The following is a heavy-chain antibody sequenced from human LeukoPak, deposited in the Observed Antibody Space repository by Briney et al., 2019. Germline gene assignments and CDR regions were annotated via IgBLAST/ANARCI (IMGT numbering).Heavy chain of an antibody. V-gene: IGHV3-74*01. D-gene: IGHD2-2*01. CDR1: GFTFSSYW. CDR2: INTDGSDT. CDR3: ARDIVVVPAARYYYYYGMDV. Sequence: PGGSLRLSCAASGFTFSSYWMHWVRQAPGKGLEWVSCINTDGSDTRYADSVKGRFTISRANARNTLYLEMNSLRAEDTAVYYCARDIVVVPAARYYYYYGMDVWGQGTTVTVSS. J-gene: IGHJ6*02.